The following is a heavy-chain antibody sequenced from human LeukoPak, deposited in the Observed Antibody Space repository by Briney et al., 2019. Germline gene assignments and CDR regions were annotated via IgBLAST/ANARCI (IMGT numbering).Heavy chain of an antibody. J-gene: IGHJ4*02. V-gene: IGHV3-21*04. CDR2: ISTSSSYI. D-gene: IGHD3-22*01. CDR3: AKAPINHYYDTNYYFDY. Sequence: GGSLRLSCAASGFTFISYSMNWVRQAPGKGLEWVSSISTSSSYIYYADSVKGRFTISRDNAKNSLYLQMNSLRAEDTAVYYCAKAPINHYYDTNYYFDYWGQGTLVTVSS. CDR1: GFTFISYS.